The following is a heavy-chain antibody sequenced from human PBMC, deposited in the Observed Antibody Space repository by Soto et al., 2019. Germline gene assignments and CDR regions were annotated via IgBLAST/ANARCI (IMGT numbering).Heavy chain of an antibody. Sequence: LSLTCAVSGGSISSGGYSWSWIRQPPGKGLEWIGYIYHSGSTYYNPSLKSRVTISVDRSKNQFSLKLSSVTAADTAVYYCARLIAVAGTRYFDYWGQGTLVTSPQ. V-gene: IGHV4-30-2*01. CDR1: GGSISSGGYS. CDR3: ARLIAVAGTRYFDY. CDR2: IYHSGST. J-gene: IGHJ4*02. D-gene: IGHD6-19*01.